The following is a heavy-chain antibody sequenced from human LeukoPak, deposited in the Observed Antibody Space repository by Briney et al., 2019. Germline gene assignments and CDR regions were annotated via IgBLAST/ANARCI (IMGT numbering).Heavy chain of an antibody. D-gene: IGHD3-3*01. CDR1: GYTFTSYY. J-gene: IGHJ3*02. CDR3: ARALEWLVAFDI. CDR2: FNPSGAST. Sequence: ASVKVSCKASGYTFTSYYIHWVRQAPGRGLEWMGIFNPSGASTTYAQKFQGRVAMTRDTSTSTVYMELSSLRSEDTAVYYCARALEWLVAFDIWGQGTMVTVSS. V-gene: IGHV1-46*01.